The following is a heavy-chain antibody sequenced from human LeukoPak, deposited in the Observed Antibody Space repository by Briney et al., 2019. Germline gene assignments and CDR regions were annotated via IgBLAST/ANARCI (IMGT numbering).Heavy chain of an antibody. J-gene: IGHJ3*02. CDR3: ARAPSYGDYADDAFDI. V-gene: IGHV1-18*01. CDR2: ISAYNGNT. D-gene: IGHD4-17*01. Sequence: ASVKVSCKASGYTFTSYGISWVRQAPGQGLEWMGWISAYNGNTNYEQKLQGRVTMTTDTSTNTAYMELRSLRSHDTAVYYCARAPSYGDYADDAFDIWGQGTMVTVSS. CDR1: GYTFTSYG.